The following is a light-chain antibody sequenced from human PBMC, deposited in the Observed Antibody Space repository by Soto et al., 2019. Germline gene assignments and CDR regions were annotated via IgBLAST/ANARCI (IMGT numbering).Light chain of an antibody. CDR2: AAS. V-gene: IGKV1-39*01. Sequence: DIQMTQSPSSLSASVGDRVTITCRASQSISNYLNWYQQKPGRAPKILIYAASSLQSGVPPRFSGSGSGTDFTLTISSLQPEDFATYYCQQSYSALWTFGQGTRM. CDR3: QQSYSALWT. J-gene: IGKJ1*01. CDR1: QSISNY.